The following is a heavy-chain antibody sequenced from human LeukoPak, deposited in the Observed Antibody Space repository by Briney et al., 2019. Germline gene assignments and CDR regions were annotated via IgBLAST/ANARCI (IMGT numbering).Heavy chain of an antibody. CDR3: GKEGGA. CDR2: IGGRGGST. Sequence: AGGSLRLSCAASGFRFSDFTMTWVRQAPGKGPEWVSAIGGRGGSTYYADSLGGRFTISRDNSKDMVYLQMNSPKVEDTATYYCGKEGGAWGQGTKVTVSS. D-gene: IGHD3-16*01. J-gene: IGHJ5*02. CDR1: GFRFSDFT. V-gene: IGHV3-23*01.